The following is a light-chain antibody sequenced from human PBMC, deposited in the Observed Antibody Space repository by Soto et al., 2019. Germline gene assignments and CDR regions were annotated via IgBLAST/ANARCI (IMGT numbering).Light chain of an antibody. CDR2: EVN. J-gene: IGLJ2*01. CDR3: SSYTSSSTPYVV. V-gene: IGLV2-14*01. Sequence: QTALTQPASVSGSHGQSITISCTGTSSDVGGYNYVSWYQQHPGKAPKFIIYEVNNRPSGVSNRFSGSKSGSTASLTISGLQAEDEADYYCSSYTSSSTPYVVFGGGTKLTVL. CDR1: SSDVGGYNY.